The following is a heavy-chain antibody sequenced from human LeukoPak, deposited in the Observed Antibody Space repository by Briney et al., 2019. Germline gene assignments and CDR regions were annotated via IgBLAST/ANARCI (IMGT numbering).Heavy chain of an antibody. V-gene: IGHV3-23*01. J-gene: IGHJ4*02. Sequence: GGSLRLSCAASGLTFSTYGMTWVRQAPGKGLEWVSAISGSGASTYYADSVKGRFTISRDNSKNTVYLQMNSLRAEDTAVYYCAAPGVPAATYYFDYWGQGTLVTVSS. CDR1: GLTFSTYG. CDR3: AAPGVPAATYYFDY. D-gene: IGHD2-2*01. CDR2: ISGSGAST.